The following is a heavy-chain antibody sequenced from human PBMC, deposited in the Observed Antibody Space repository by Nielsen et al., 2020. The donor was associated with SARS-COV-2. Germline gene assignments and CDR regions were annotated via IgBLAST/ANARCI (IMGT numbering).Heavy chain of an antibody. CDR1: GFTFSSYG. Sequence: GESLKISCAASGFTFSSYGMHWARQAPGKGLEWVAVIWYDGSNKYYADSVKGRFTISRDNSKNTLYLQMNSLRAEDTAVYYCARDLSVGDYGDYWGQGTLVTVSS. V-gene: IGHV3-33*01. D-gene: IGHD4-17*01. CDR2: IWYDGSNK. J-gene: IGHJ4*02. CDR3: ARDLSVGDYGDY.